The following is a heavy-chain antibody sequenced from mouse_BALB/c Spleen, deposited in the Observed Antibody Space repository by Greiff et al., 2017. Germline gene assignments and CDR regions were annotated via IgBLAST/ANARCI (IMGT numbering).Heavy chain of an antibody. CDR2: IYPGDGDT. CDR3: AKGFYDYDVDYFDY. V-gene: IGHV1-82*01. D-gene: IGHD2-4*01. Sequence: QVQLQQSGPELVKPGASVKISCKASGYAFSSSWMNWVKQRPGQGLEWIGRIYPGDGDTNYNGKFKGKATLTADKSSSTAYMQLSSLTSVDSAVYFCAKGFYDYDVDYFDYWGQGTTLTVSS. CDR1: GYAFSSSW. J-gene: IGHJ2*01.